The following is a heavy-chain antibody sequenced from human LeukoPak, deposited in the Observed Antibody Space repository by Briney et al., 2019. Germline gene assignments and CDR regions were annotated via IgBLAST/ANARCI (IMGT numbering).Heavy chain of an antibody. D-gene: IGHD4-17*01. J-gene: IGHJ5*02. CDR2: IIPILGIA. Sequence: SVKVSCKASGGTFSSYAISWVRQAPGQGLEWMGRIIPILGIANYAQKFQGRVTITADKSTSTACMELSSLRSEDTAVYYCARDYGQNWFDPWGQGTLVTVSS. CDR1: GGTFSSYA. V-gene: IGHV1-69*04. CDR3: ARDYGQNWFDP.